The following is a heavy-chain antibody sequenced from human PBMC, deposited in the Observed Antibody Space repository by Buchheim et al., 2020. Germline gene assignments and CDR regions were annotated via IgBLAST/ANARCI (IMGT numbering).Heavy chain of an antibody. J-gene: IGHJ4*02. V-gene: IGHV3-30-3*01. D-gene: IGHD3-9*01. CDR3: ARGLGDVLTGYYKV. CDR1: GFTFSSYA. CDR2: MSYDGYRK. Sequence: QVQLVESGGGVVQPGRSLRLSCADSGFTFSSYAMHWVRQAPGKGLEWVAVMSYDGYRKYYAYSVKGRFTISRDNSKNTLYLQMDSLRAEDTAVYYCARGLGDVLTGYYKVWGQGTL.